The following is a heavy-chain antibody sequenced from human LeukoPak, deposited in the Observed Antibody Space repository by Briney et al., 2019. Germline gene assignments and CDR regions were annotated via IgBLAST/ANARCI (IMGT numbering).Heavy chain of an antibody. CDR2: IYPGDSDT. J-gene: IGHJ4*02. V-gene: IGHV5-51*01. CDR1: GYSFSNYW. CDR3: ARALTPRYCSGGSCYFYYFDY. Sequence: GESLKISCKGSGYSFSNYWIGWVRQMPGKGLEWMGIIYPGDSDTGYSPSFQGQVTISADKSISTAYLQWSSLKASDTAMYYCARALTPRYCSGGSCYFYYFDYWGQGTLVTVSS. D-gene: IGHD2-15*01.